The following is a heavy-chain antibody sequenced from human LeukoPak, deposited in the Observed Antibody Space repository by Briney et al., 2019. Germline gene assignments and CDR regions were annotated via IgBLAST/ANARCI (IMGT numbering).Heavy chain of an antibody. CDR1: GFTFSSYG. CDR3: AEDGNSVGAIGHYWYFDL. Sequence: GGSLRLSCAASGFTFSSYGMHWVRQAPGKGLEWVAVISYDGSNKYYADSVKGRFTISRDNSKDTLYLQMNSLRAEDTAVYYCAEDGNSVGAIGHYWYFDLWGRGTLVTVSS. J-gene: IGHJ2*01. V-gene: IGHV3-30*18. CDR2: ISYDGSNK. D-gene: IGHD1-26*01.